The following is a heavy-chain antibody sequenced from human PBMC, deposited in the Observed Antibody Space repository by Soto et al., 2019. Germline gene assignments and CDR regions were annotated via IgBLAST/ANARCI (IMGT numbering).Heavy chain of an antibody. V-gene: IGHV4-59*01. D-gene: IGHD3-9*01. CDR3: ARVAYYDILTGYPFDP. CDR2: IYYSGST. CDR1: GGSISSYY. Sequence: SETLSLTCTVSGGSISSYYWSWIRQPPGKGLEWIGYIYYSGSTNYNPSLKSRVTISVDTSKNQFSLKLSSVTAADTAVYYCARVAYYDILTGYPFDPWGQGTLVTVSS. J-gene: IGHJ5*02.